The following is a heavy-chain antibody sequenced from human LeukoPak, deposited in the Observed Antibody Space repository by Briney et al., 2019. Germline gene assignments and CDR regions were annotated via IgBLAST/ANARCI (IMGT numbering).Heavy chain of an antibody. CDR2: IYYSGST. D-gene: IGHD3-10*01. J-gene: IGHJ5*02. Sequence: SVTLSLTCTVSGGSISSYYWSWIRQPPGKGLEWIGYIYYSGSTNYNPSLKSRVTISVDTSKNQFSLKLSSVTAADTAVYYCARGAWFGVLTPFDPWGQGTLVTVSS. V-gene: IGHV4-59*01. CDR1: GGSISSYY. CDR3: ARGAWFGVLTPFDP.